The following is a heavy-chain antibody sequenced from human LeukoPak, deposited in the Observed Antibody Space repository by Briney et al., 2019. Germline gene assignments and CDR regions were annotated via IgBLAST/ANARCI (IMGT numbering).Heavy chain of an antibody. CDR3: ARSFSDCSSTSCYGSYFDY. CDR1: RYTFTSYD. CDR2: MNPNSGNT. D-gene: IGHD2-2*01. Sequence: ASVKVSCKAFRYTFTSYDINWVRQATGQGLEWMGWMNPNSGNTGYAQKFQGRVTMTRNTSISTAYMELSSLRSEDTAVYYCARSFSDCSSTSCYGSYFDYWGQGTLVTVSS. V-gene: IGHV1-8*01. J-gene: IGHJ4*02.